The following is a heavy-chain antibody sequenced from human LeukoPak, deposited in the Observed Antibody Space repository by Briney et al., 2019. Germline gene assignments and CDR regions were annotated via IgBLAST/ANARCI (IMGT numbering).Heavy chain of an antibody. CDR3: AKSRLVVVAAPFDY. CDR2: ITGSGGST. Sequence: GGSLRLSCAASGFTFSSYAMNWVRQAPGKGLEWVSAITGSGGSTYYADSVKGRFTISRDNSKNTLYLQMNSLRAEDTAVYYCAKSRLVVVAAPFDYWGQGTLVTVSS. D-gene: IGHD2-15*01. CDR1: GFTFSSYA. J-gene: IGHJ4*02. V-gene: IGHV3-23*01.